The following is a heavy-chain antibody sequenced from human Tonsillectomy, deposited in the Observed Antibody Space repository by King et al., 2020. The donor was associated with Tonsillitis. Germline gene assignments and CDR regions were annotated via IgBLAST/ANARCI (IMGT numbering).Heavy chain of an antibody. CDR2: FYSGGNT. J-gene: IGHJ5*02. CDR1: GFTVSSNY. CDR3: ARDVSNGSYWFDP. Sequence: VQLVESGGGLIQPRGSLRLSCAASGFTVSSNYMSWVRQAPGKGLEWVSVFYSGGNTYYADSVKGRFTISRDNSKNTLYLQMNSLRAEDTAVYYCARDVSNGSYWFDPWGQGTLVTVSS. D-gene: IGHD3-10*01. V-gene: IGHV3-53*01.